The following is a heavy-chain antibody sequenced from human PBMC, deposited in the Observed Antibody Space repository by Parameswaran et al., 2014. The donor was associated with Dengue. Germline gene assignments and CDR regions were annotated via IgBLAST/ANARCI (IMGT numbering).Heavy chain of an antibody. V-gene: IGHV4-34*01. CDR2: INHSGST. CDR3: ARGPPLYDFWSGYPGMDV. D-gene: IGHD3-3*01. Sequence: WIRQPPGKGLEWIGEINHSGSTNYNPSLKSRVTISVDTSKNQFSLKLSSVTAADTAVYYCARGPPLYDFWSGYPGMDVWGQGTTVTVSS. J-gene: IGHJ6*02.